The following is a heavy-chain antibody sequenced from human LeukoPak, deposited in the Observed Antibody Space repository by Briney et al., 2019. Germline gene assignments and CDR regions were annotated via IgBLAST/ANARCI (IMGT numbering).Heavy chain of an antibody. Sequence: PSETLSLTCAVSGGSLSSGGYSWRWLRQPRGRGLEWIGYIYHSGSTYYNPSLKSRVTISVDRSKDQFSLNLNSVTAADTAVYYCASSSYCSSWYSTGWFDPGGQGTLVTVSA. CDR1: GGSLSSGGYS. D-gene: IGHD6-13*01. J-gene: IGHJ5*02. CDR3: ASSSYCSSWYSTGWFDP. V-gene: IGHV4-30-2*01. CDR2: IYHSGST.